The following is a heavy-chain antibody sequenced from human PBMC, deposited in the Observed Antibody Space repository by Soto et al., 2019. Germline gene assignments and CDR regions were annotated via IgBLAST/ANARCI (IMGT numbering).Heavy chain of an antibody. CDR3: ARDYCSGASCYDY. V-gene: IGHV1-2*04. CDR1: GYTFTGYY. Sequence: ASVKVSCKASGYTFTGYYMHWVRQAPGQGLEWMGWINPNSGGTNYAQEFQGWVTMTRDTSISTAYMELSRLRSDDTTVYYCARDYCSGASCYDYWGQGTLVTVSS. D-gene: IGHD2-15*01. CDR2: INPNSGGT. J-gene: IGHJ4*02.